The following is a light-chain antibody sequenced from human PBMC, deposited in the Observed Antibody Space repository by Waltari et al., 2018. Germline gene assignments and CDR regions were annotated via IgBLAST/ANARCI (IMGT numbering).Light chain of an antibody. J-gene: IGLJ3*02. CDR3: GTWDNSLNAGV. V-gene: IGLV1-51*01. CDR1: PSNIGSNY. Sequence: QSVVTQPPSVSAAPGQTVTISCSGSPSNIGSNYVSWYQLLPGTAPKLLIYGSNKRPSGIADRFSGSKSGTSATLGITGLQTGDEAEYHCGTWDNSLNAGVFGGGTKLTVL. CDR2: GSN.